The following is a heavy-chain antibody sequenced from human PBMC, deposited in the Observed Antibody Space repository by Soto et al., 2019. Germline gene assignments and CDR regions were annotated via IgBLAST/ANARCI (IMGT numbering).Heavy chain of an antibody. D-gene: IGHD2-15*01. CDR2: ISSSSSYI. J-gene: IGHJ4*02. CDR3: ARDRGDGAVVVVAAYYFDY. CDR1: GFTFSSYS. Sequence: EVQLVESGGGLVKPGGSLRLSCAASGFTFSSYSMNWVRQAPGKGLEWVSSISSSSSYIYYADSVKGRFTISRDNAKNSLYLQMNGVGAEVTAVYYCARDRGDGAVVVVAAYYFDYWGQGTLVTVSS. V-gene: IGHV3-21*01.